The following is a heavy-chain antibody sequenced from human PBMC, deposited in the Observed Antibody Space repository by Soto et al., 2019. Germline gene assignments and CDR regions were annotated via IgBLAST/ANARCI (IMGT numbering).Heavy chain of an antibody. CDR3: ARVLPMITFGGVIAPFDY. J-gene: IGHJ4*02. Sequence: SETLSLTCAVYGGSFSGYYWSWLRQPPGKGLEWIGEINHSGSTNYNPSLKSRVTISVDTSKNQFSLKLSSVTAADTAVYYCARVLPMITFGGVIAPFDYWGQGTLVTVSS. CDR2: INHSGST. CDR1: GGSFSGYY. D-gene: IGHD3-16*02. V-gene: IGHV4-34*01.